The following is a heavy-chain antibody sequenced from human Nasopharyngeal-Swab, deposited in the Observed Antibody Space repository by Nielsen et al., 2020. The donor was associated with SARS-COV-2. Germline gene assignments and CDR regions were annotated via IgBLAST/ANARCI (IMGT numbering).Heavy chain of an antibody. CDR1: GSRFSDYS. CDR3: ARDLGDYYYYYYMDV. Sequence: GGSLRLSCAASGSRFSDYSMNWVRQAPGKGPEWVSFISGSGDFIYYADSVKGRFTISRDNARNSLYLQMNSLRAEDTAIYYCARDLGDYYYYYYMDVWGKGTTVTVSS. CDR2: ISGSGDFI. D-gene: IGHD3-10*01. V-gene: IGHV3-21*01. J-gene: IGHJ6*03.